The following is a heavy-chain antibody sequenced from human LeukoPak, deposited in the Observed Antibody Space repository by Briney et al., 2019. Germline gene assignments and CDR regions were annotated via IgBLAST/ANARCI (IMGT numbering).Heavy chain of an antibody. J-gene: IGHJ4*02. Sequence: PSETLSLTCTVSGGSISSSSYYWGWIRQPPGKGLEWIGEINHSGSTNYNPSLKSRVTISVDTSKNQFSLKLSSVTAADTAVYYCARHGVPRPPDYWGQGTLVTVSS. V-gene: IGHV4-39*01. CDR3: ARHGVPRPPDY. CDR2: INHSGST. CDR1: GGSISSSSYY. D-gene: IGHD6-6*01.